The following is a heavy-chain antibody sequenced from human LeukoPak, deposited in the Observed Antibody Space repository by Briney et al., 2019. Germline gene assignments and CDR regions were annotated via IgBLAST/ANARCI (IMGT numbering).Heavy chain of an antibody. Sequence: PGGSLRLSCVASGFTFSIYSMNWVRQAPGKGLEWVSSFSTSSSYIYYADSVKGRFTISRDNAKNSLYLQMNSLRAEDTAVYYCARDQLLQMASYSFNIWGQGIMVTVSS. V-gene: IGHV3-21*01. D-gene: IGHD5-24*01. CDR1: GFTFSIYS. CDR3: ARDQLLQMASYSFNI. J-gene: IGHJ3*02. CDR2: FSTSSSYI.